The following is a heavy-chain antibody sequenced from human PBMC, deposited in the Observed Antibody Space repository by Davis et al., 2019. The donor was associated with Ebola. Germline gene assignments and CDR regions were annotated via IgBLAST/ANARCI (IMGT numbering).Heavy chain of an antibody. V-gene: IGHV3-30-3*01. CDR3: ARVSPRSGAFDI. J-gene: IGHJ3*02. D-gene: IGHD3-10*01. CDR1: GFTFSGHS. CDR2: VSYDGSTK. Sequence: GGSLRLSCAVSGFTFSGHSMRWVRQAPGKGLEWVAVVSYDGSTKYYADSVKGRFTISRDNSKNTGFLQMNSLRDEDTAVYYCARVSPRSGAFDIWGQGTMVTVSS.